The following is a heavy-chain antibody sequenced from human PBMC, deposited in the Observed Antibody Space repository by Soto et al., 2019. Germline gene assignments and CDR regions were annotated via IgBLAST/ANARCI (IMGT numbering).Heavy chain of an antibody. V-gene: IGHV4-30-2*01. CDR2: ISHTGST. CDR3: ARAVAPYLGTWFDP. CDR1: GGSITSGNSYS. D-gene: IGHD3-16*01. Sequence: SETLSLTCAVSGGSITSGNSYSWSWIRQPPGKGLEWIGSISHTGSTSYNPSLKGRVTMSVDKSKNHFSLKLSSVTAADMAVYYCARAVAPYLGTWFDPWGQGTLVTVSS. J-gene: IGHJ5*02.